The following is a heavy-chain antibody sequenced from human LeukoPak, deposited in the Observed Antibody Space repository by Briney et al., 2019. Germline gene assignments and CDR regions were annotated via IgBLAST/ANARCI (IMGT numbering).Heavy chain of an antibody. D-gene: IGHD4-17*01. Sequence: GGSLRLSCAASGFTFSSYWMHWVRQAPGEGLVWVSRINSDGSSTSYADSVKGLFTISRDNARNPLYVQINSVRAEDAAVYYCARDTDTVTTILDYWGQGTLVTVSP. J-gene: IGHJ4*02. CDR2: INSDGSST. CDR1: GFTFSSYW. CDR3: ARDTDTVTTILDY. V-gene: IGHV3-74*01.